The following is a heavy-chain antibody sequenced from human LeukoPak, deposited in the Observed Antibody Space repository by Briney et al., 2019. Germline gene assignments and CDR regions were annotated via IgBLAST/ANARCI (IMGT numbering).Heavy chain of an antibody. CDR3: ARYSGSYGFDY. D-gene: IGHD1-26*01. J-gene: IGHJ4*02. CDR1: GFTFSSYD. Sequence: GGSLRLSCAASGFTFSSYDMHWVRQATGKGLEWVSAIGTAGDTYYPGSVKGRFTISRENAKNSLYLQMNSLRAGDTAVYYCARYSGSYGFDYWGQGTLATVSS. V-gene: IGHV3-13*01. CDR2: IGTAGDT.